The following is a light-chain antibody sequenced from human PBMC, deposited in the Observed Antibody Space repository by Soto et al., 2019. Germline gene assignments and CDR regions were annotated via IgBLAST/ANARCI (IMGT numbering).Light chain of an antibody. V-gene: IGLV1-47*01. CDR1: SSNIGSNY. CDR2: RNN. CDR3: AAWDDSLSGRVV. J-gene: IGLJ2*01. Sequence: QSALTQPPSASGTPGQRVTISCSGSSSNIGSNYVYWYQQLPGTAPKLLIYRNNQRPSGVPDRFSGSKPGTSASLAISGLRSEDEADYYCAAWDDSLSGRVVFGGGTKLTVL.